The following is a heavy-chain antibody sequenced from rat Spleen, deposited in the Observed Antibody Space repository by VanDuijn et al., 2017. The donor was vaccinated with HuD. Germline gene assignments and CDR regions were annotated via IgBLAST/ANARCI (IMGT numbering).Heavy chain of an antibody. V-gene: IGHV5-22*01. CDR1: GFTFSDYY. CDR3: ARRERFDY. CDR2: ISYEGSST. Sequence: EVQLVESGGGLVQPGRSLKFSCAASGFTFSDYYMAWVRQAPKKGLEWVASISYEGSSTYYGDSVKGRFTISRDNAKSTLYLQMNSLRSEDTATYYCARRERFDYWGQGVMVTVSS. J-gene: IGHJ2*01.